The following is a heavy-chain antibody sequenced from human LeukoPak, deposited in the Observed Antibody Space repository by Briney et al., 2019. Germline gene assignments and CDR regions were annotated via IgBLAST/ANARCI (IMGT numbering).Heavy chain of an antibody. D-gene: IGHD6-13*01. CDR2: IYHSGST. J-gene: IGHJ4*02. CDR3: ARADPGYSSSWHYYFDY. Sequence: PSETLSLTCTVSGGSMSSGGYYWSWIRQPPGKGLEWIGYIYHSGSTYYNPSLKSRVTISVDRSKNQFSLKVNSVTAADTALYYCARADPGYSSSWHYYFDYWGQGTLVTVSS. V-gene: IGHV4-30-2*01. CDR1: GGSMSSGGYY.